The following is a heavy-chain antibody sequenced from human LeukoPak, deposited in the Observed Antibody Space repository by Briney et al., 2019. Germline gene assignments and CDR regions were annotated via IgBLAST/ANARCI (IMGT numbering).Heavy chain of an antibody. Sequence: GGSLRLSCADSGFTFSNYNMNWVRQAPGKAMEWVSSITSSGTYTFYADSVKGRFTISRDNAKNSLYLQMDSLGPEDTAVYYCARDPYSGDYGTYYYYYMDVWGKGTTVTISS. D-gene: IGHD1-26*01. J-gene: IGHJ6*03. CDR1: GFTFSNYN. V-gene: IGHV3-21*01. CDR2: ITSSGTYT. CDR3: ARDPYSGDYGTYYYYYMDV.